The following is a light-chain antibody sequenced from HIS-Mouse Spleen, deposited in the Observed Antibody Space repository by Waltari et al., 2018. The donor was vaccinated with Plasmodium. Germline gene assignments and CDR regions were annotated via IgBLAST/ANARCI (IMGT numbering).Light chain of an antibody. CDR1: ALPKKY. J-gene: IGLJ3*02. V-gene: IGLV3-10*01. Sequence: SYELPQPPSVSVSPGQTARITCSGDALPKKYAYWYQQKSGQAPVLVIYDDSKRPSGIPERFSGSSSGTMATLTISGAQVEDEADYYCYSTDSSGNHRVFGGGTKLTVL. CDR3: YSTDSSGNHRV. CDR2: DDS.